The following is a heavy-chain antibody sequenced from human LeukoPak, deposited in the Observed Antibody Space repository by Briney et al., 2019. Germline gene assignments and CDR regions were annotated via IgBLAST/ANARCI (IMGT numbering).Heavy chain of an antibody. V-gene: IGHV4-59*01. D-gene: IGHD5-18*01. CDR3: ARTTEGGYTDGYFSYYYTDV. Sequence: SETLSLTCTVSGGSISSYYWSWIRQPPGKGLEWIGYISYSGRTNYNTSLKSRVTLSVDTSKNQISLKLTSLTAAHTAVYYCARTTEGGYTDGYFSYYYTDVSGKGTTVTISS. J-gene: IGHJ6*03. CDR2: ISYSGRT. CDR1: GGSISSYY.